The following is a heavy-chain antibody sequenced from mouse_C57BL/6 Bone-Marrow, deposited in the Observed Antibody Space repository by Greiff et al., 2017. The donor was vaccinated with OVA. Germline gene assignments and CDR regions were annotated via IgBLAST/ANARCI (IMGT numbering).Heavy chain of an antibody. J-gene: IGHJ4*01. CDR2: ISNGGGST. CDR1: GFTFSDFY. V-gene: IGHV5-12*01. Sequence: DVKLVESGGGLVQPGGSLKLSCAASGFTFSDFYMYWIRQTPEKRLEWVAYISNGGGSTYYPDTVKGRFTISRDNAKNTLYLQMSRLKSEDTAMYYCARLDAMDDWGQGTSVTVSS. CDR3: ARLDAMDD.